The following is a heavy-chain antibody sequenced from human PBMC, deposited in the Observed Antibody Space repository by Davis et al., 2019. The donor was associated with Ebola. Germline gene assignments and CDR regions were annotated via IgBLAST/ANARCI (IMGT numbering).Heavy chain of an antibody. Sequence: GESLKISCAASGFTFSSYSMNWVRQAPEKGLEWGSYISSSCSTIYYADSVKGRFTISRDNAKNSLYLQMNSLRDEDTAVYYCARETNSRLLYNWFDPWGQGTLVTVSS. CDR3: ARETNSRLLYNWFDP. CDR1: GFTFSSYS. CDR2: ISSSCSTI. D-gene: IGHD2-21*01. J-gene: IGHJ5*02. V-gene: IGHV3-48*02.